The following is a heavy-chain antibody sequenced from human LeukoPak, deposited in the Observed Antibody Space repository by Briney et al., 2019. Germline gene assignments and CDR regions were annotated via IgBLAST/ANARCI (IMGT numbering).Heavy chain of an antibody. D-gene: IGHD1-26*01. CDR2: MHPNSGDT. CDR1: GYAFTNHD. J-gene: IGHJ4*02. CDR3: ARGPMVGADGY. Sequence: ASVKVSCKASGYAFTNHDINWVRQATGQGLEWMGWMHPNSGDTGYAQKFQGRVTMTRNTAIRTAYMELSSLTSDDTAVYFCARGPMVGADGYWGQGTLVTVSS. V-gene: IGHV1-8*02.